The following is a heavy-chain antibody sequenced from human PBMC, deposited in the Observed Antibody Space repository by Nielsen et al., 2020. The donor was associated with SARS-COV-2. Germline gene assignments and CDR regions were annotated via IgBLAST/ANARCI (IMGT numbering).Heavy chain of an antibody. Sequence: GESLKISCAASGFTFSDYYMSWIRQAPGKGLEWVSYISSSSSYTNYADSVKGRFTISRDNTKNSLYLQMNSLRAEDTAVYYCARFRAVTTYKWGDYWGQGTLVTVSS. V-gene: IGHV3-11*06. CDR1: GFTFSDYY. D-gene: IGHD4-17*01. J-gene: IGHJ4*02. CDR3: ARFRAVTTYKWGDY. CDR2: ISSSSSYT.